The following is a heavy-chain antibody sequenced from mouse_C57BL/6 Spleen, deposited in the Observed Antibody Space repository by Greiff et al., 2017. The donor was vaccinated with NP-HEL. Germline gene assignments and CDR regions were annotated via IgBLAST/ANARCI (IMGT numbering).Heavy chain of an antibody. Sequence: QVQLKQSGAELVKPGASVKLSCKASGYTFTEYTIHWVKQRSGQGPEWIGWFYPGSGSIKYKEKFKDKATLTADKSSSSGYMELSRWSSGDSAVYFCARHEVGNGNSYFVYWSQCTTLTVSS. D-gene: IGHD2-1*01. CDR2: FYPGSGSI. J-gene: IGHJ2*01. CDR3: ARHEVGNGNSYFVY. CDR1: GYTFTEYT. V-gene: IGHV1-62-2*01.